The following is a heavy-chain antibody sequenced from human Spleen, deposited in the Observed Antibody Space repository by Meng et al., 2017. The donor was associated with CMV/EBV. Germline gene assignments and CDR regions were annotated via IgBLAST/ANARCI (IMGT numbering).Heavy chain of an antibody. CDR1: GVSVSNSSFF. V-gene: IGHV4-39*07. Sequence: SETLSLTCTVSGVSVSNSSFFWGWIRQPPGKGLEWIGSFFHSGDTYSNPSLKSRVTISVDKSKNQFSLKLSSVTAADTAVYYCARTSSSWTVQGLDYWGQGTLVTVSS. D-gene: IGHD6-13*01. J-gene: IGHJ4*02. CDR2: FFHSGDT. CDR3: ARTSSSWTVQGLDY.